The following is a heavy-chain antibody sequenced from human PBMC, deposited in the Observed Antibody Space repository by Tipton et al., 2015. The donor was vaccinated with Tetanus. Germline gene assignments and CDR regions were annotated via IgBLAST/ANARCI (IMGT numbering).Heavy chain of an antibody. D-gene: IGHD1-20*01. J-gene: IGHJ5*02. CDR3: ARAPRKVQRRTYNWNNWFDP. CDR2: IIPIFGTA. CDR1: GGTFSSYA. V-gene: IGHV1-69*01. Sequence: QSGPEVKKPGSSVKVSCKASGGTFSSYAISWVRQAPGQGLEWMGGIIPIFGTANYAQKFQGRVTITADESTSTAYMELSSLRSEDTAVYYCARAPRKVQRRTYNWNNWFDPWGQGTLVTVSS.